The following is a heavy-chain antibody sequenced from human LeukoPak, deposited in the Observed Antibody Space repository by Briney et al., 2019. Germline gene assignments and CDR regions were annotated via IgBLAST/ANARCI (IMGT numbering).Heavy chain of an antibody. CDR1: GFSLSTSGVR. Sequence: SGPTLVNPTQTLTLTCTFSGFSLSTSGVRVNWIRQPPGKALEWLARIDWDDDKFYSTSLKTRLTISKDTSKNRVVLTMTNMDPVDTATYYCARSGRWLRSYYFDYWGQGTLVTVSS. V-gene: IGHV2-70*04. CDR3: ARSGRWLRSYYFDY. CDR2: IDWDDDK. J-gene: IGHJ4*02. D-gene: IGHD5-12*01.